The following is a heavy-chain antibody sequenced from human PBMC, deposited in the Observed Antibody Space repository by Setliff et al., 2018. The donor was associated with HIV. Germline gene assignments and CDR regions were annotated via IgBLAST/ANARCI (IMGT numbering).Heavy chain of an antibody. V-gene: IGHV3-21*04. CDR1: GFTFSDYS. D-gene: IGHD3-16*01. Sequence: GSLRLSCAASGFTFSDYSMNWVRQAPGKGLEWVSFIGGRFDTYYADSVKGRFTISRDNAKNSLYLQMNSLRAEDTAVYYCAKEAIYVGYVDYWGQGTLVTVSS. CDR2: IGGRFDT. CDR3: AKEAIYVGYVDY. J-gene: IGHJ4*02.